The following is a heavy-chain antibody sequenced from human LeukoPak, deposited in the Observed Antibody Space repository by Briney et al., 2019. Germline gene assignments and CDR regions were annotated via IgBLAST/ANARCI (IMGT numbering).Heavy chain of an antibody. CDR2: IAYTNTI. CDR3: ARGFDAFDI. CDR1: GFSFSSYS. V-gene: IGHV3-48*01. Sequence: PGGSLRLSCTASGFSFSSYSMNWVRQAPGKGLEWVAYIAYTNTIHYADSVRGRFAISRDNARNSLYLQLNSLRAEDTAVYYCARGFDAFDIWGQGTMVTVSS. J-gene: IGHJ3*02.